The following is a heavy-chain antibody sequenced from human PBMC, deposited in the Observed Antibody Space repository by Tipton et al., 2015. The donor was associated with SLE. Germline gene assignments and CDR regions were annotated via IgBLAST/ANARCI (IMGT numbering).Heavy chain of an antibody. J-gene: IGHJ4*01. CDR1: IGSLNNYY. V-gene: IGHV4-59*01. Sequence: TLSLTCIVSIGSLNNYYWSWIRQSPGKGLEWIGNIYYTGNINYSPSLKSRVSMSVDTSKNRFSLKLKTVTAADTAVYYCARSTPDEFDFWGHGTLVTVSS. D-gene: IGHD5/OR15-5a*01. CDR2: IYYTGNI. CDR3: ARSTPDEFDF.